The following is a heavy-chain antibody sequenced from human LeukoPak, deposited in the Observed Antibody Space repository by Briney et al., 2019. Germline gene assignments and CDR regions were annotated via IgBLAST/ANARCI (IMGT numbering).Heavy chain of an antibody. Sequence: SETLSLTCAVYGGSFSGYYWSWIRQPPGKGPEWIGEINHSGSTNYNPSLKSRVTISVDTSKNQFSLKLSSVTAADTAVYYCARVYCSSTSCYTWRPYYYYYYMDVWGKGTTVTVSS. J-gene: IGHJ6*03. CDR3: ARVYCSSTSCYTWRPYYYYYYMDV. CDR1: GGSFSGYY. CDR2: INHSGST. V-gene: IGHV4-34*01. D-gene: IGHD2-2*02.